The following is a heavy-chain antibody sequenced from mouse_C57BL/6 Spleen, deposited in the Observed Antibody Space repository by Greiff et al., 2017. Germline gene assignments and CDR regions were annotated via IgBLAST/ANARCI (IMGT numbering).Heavy chain of an antibody. D-gene: IGHD1-1*01. Sequence: QVQLQQPGAELVRPGSSVKLSCKASGYTFTSYWMDWVKQRPGQGLEWIGNIYPSDSETHYNQKFKNKATLTVDKSSSTAYMQLSSLTSEDSAVYYCARSPLLLRYGYFDVWGTGTTVTVSS. CDR1: GYTFTSYW. J-gene: IGHJ1*03. CDR2: IYPSDSET. CDR3: ARSPLLLRYGYFDV. V-gene: IGHV1-61*01.